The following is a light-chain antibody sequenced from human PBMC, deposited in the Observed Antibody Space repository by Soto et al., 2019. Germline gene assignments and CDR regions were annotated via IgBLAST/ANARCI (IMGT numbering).Light chain of an antibody. V-gene: IGKV1-9*01. Sequence: DIQLTQSPSFLSASVGDRVTITCRASQGISSYLAWYQQEPGKAPKLLIYAASTLQSGVPSRFSGSGSGTEFTLTISSLQPEDSATYYCQQLYSYPLTFGQGTRLEIK. CDR2: AAS. CDR3: QQLYSYPLT. J-gene: IGKJ5*01. CDR1: QGISSY.